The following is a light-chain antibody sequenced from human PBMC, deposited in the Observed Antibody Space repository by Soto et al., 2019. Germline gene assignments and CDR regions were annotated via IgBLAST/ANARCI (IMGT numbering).Light chain of an antibody. J-gene: IGLJ7*01. CDR1: SSNMGAGYD. V-gene: IGLV1-40*01. CDR3: QSYDSGLSSPV. Sequence: QSVLTQPPSVPGAQGHRGPISCTGSSSNMGAGYDVHWYQQLPGTAPKLFNYGNINRPSGFPDRYSGSKSGTSASLAITGLQAEDEADYYCQSYDSGLSSPVFGGGTQLTVL. CDR2: GNI.